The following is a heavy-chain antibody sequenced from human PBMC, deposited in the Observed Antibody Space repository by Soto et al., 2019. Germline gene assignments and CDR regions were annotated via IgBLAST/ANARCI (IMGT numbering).Heavy chain of an antibody. V-gene: IGHV3-23*01. CDR2: ILVGGST. Sequence: GGSLRLSCAVSGFICSSYDMSWVRQAPGKGLEWVSTILVGGSTHYEDSVKGRFTISRDTSKNTVYLQMNRLTAGDTAFYYSAKATATSGGAFEIYGQGTMVTVSS. CDR3: AKATATSGGAFEI. J-gene: IGHJ3*02. D-gene: IGHD1-1*01. CDR1: GFICSSYD.